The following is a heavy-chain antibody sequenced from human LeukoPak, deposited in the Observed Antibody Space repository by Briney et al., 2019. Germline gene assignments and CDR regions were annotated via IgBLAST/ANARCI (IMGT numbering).Heavy chain of an antibody. D-gene: IGHD4-17*01. Sequence: GRSLRLSCAASGFTFSSYAVHWVRQAPGKGLEWVSCIGSGGNTYYADSVKGRFTISRDNSKNTLYLQMSSLRVEDTAIYYCAKRSGPYVDYYYYYYMDVWGKGTTVTVSS. J-gene: IGHJ6*03. CDR2: IGSGGNT. CDR1: GFTFSSYA. V-gene: IGHV3-23*01. CDR3: AKRSGPYVDYYYYYYMDV.